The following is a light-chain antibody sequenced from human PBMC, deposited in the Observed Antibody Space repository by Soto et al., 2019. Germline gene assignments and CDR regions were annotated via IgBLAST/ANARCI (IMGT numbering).Light chain of an antibody. Sequence: ALTQPPSASGTPGQRVFISCSGSSSNIGGTNYAYWYQQLPGAAPKLLMHSNNLRPSGVPERISGSKSGTSASLAISGLRSEDEAVYYCASWDDRLGAVIFGGGT. V-gene: IGLV1-47*02. CDR2: SNN. CDR3: ASWDDRLGAVI. J-gene: IGLJ2*01. CDR1: SSNIGGTNY.